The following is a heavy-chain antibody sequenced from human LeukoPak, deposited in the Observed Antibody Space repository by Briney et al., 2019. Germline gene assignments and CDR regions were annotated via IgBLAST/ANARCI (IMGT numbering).Heavy chain of an antibody. CDR3: AKAPTQYCSGASCYPFDY. V-gene: IGHV3-23*01. D-gene: IGHD2-15*01. Sequence: GGSLRLSCAASGFTFSNYAMGWVRQTPGKGLECISLITSDGSATYYVDSVKGRFTISRDNSDNTMYLQMSSLRADDTAVYYCAKAPTQYCSGASCYPFDYWGQGTLVTVSS. J-gene: IGHJ4*02. CDR1: GFTFSNYA. CDR2: ITSDGSAT.